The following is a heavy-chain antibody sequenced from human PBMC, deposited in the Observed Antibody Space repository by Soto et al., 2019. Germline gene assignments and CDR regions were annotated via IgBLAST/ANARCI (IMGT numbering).Heavy chain of an antibody. CDR3: AKGFHFDVSGYLAY. Sequence: GGSLILSCAASGFTFSSYAMSWVRQTPGKGLEWVSTISGGGGDTYYTDSVKGRFTISRDNSKTTLWLQMDSLRAEDTATYYCAKGFHFDVSGYLAYWGRGSLVTVSS. CDR2: ISGGGGDT. D-gene: IGHD3-22*01. V-gene: IGHV3-23*01. J-gene: IGHJ4*02. CDR1: GFTFSSYA.